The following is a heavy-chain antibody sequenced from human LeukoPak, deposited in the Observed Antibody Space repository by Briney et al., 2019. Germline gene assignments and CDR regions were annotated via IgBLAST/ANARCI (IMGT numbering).Heavy chain of an antibody. CDR1: GYTFTIYG. V-gene: IGHV1-18*01. Sequence: ASVTVSFKASGYTFTIYGISWVRQAPGQGLEWMGWISAYNGNTNYAQKLQGRVTMTTDTSTSTAYMELRSLRSGDTAVYYCARGPVEMATTHYYYYGMDVWGQGTTVTVSS. D-gene: IGHD5-24*01. J-gene: IGHJ6*02. CDR2: ISAYNGNT. CDR3: ARGPVEMATTHYYYYGMDV.